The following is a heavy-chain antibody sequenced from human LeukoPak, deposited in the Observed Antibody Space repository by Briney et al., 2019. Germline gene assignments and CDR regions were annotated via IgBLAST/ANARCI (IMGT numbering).Heavy chain of an antibody. J-gene: IGHJ4*02. Sequence: ASVKVSCKASGYTFTSYDINWVRQAPGQGLEWMGIINPSGGSTSYAQKFQGRVTMTRDMSTSTVYMELSSLRSEDTAVYYCARESGMGGSYDPPGYWGQGTLVTVSS. CDR2: INPSGGST. V-gene: IGHV1-46*01. D-gene: IGHD1-26*01. CDR3: ARESGMGGSYDPPGY. CDR1: GYTFTSYD.